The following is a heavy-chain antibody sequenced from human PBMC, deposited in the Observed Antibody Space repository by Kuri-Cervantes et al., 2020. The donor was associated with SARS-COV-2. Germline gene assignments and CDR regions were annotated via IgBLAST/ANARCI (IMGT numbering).Heavy chain of an antibody. Sequence: SGPTLVKPTQTLTLTCTFSGFSLSTSGMCVSWIRQPPGKALEWLARIDWDDDKYYSTSLKTRLTISKDASKNQVVLTMTNMDPVDTATYYCARFPVGASHFDYWGQGTLVTVSS. CDR1: GFSLSTSGMC. J-gene: IGHJ4*02. V-gene: IGHV2-70*11. CDR3: ARFPVGASHFDY. D-gene: IGHD1-26*01. CDR2: IDWDDDK.